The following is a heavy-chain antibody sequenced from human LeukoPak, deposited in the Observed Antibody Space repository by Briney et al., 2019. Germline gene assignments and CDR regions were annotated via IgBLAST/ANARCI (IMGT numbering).Heavy chain of an antibody. CDR2: IKSKTDGGTT. V-gene: IGHV3-15*01. D-gene: IGHD3-22*01. Sequence: GGSLRLSCAASGFTFSNAWVSWVRQAPGKGLEWVGRIKSKTDGGTTDYAAPVKGRLTISRDDSKNTLYLQMNSLRTEDTAVYYCTTADYYVSRIDYWGQGTLVTVSS. CDR3: TTADYYVSRIDY. CDR1: GFTFSNAW. J-gene: IGHJ4*02.